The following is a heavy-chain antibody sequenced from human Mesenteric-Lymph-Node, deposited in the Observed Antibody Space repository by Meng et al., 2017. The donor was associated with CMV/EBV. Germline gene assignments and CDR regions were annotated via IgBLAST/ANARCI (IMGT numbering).Heavy chain of an antibody. D-gene: IGHD3-9*01. Sequence: GSLKISCVGSGVIFTRYSMNWVRQAPGKGLEWVSSISSSTTYKLFADSVKGRFTISRDNDKNSVYLQMNSLRAEDTAVYSCARDVDWAFDCWGQGTLVTVSS. CDR3: ARDVDWAFDC. CDR1: GVIFTRYS. J-gene: IGHJ4*02. V-gene: IGHV3-21*01. CDR2: ISSSTTYK.